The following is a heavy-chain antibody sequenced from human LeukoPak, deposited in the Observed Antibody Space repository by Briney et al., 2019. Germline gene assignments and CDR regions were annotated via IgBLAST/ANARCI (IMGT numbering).Heavy chain of an antibody. Sequence: SETLSLTCTVSGDSTSSDRYYGGWVRQPPGKGLEWIGNIYYSGSTYYNPSLKSRVTMSVDTSKNQFFLKLNSVTAADAAVYYCARGRPYSGGYHLDYWGQGTLVTVSA. J-gene: IGHJ4*02. CDR3: ARGRPYSGGYHLDY. V-gene: IGHV4-39*01. D-gene: IGHD1-26*01. CDR1: GDSTSSDRYY. CDR2: IYYSGST.